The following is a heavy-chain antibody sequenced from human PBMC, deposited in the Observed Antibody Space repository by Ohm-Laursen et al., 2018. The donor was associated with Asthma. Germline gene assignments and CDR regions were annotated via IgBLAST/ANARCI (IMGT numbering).Heavy chain of an antibody. CDR3: ASGKKYYDFWSGYVGY. J-gene: IGHJ4*02. Sequence: SETLSLTCTVSGGSISSGGYYWSWIRQHPGKGLEWIGYIYYSGSTYYNPSLKSRVTISVDTSKNQFSLKLSSVTAADTAVYYCASGKKYYDFWSGYVGYWGQGTLVTVSS. CDR1: GGSISSGGYY. CDR2: IYYSGST. D-gene: IGHD3-3*01. V-gene: IGHV4-31*03.